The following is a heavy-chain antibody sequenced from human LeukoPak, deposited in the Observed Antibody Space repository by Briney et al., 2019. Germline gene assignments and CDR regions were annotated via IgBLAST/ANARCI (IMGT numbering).Heavy chain of an antibody. CDR3: ARGSGYGDYYDY. D-gene: IGHD4-17*01. V-gene: IGHV4-30-2*01. CDR2: IYHSGST. CDR1: GGSISSGGYS. Sequence: PSETLSLTCAVSGGSISSGGYSWSWIRQPPGKGLEWIGYIYHSGSTYYNPSLKSRVTISVDRSKNQFSLKLSSVTTADTAVYYCARGSGYGDYYDYWGQGTLVTVSS. J-gene: IGHJ4*02.